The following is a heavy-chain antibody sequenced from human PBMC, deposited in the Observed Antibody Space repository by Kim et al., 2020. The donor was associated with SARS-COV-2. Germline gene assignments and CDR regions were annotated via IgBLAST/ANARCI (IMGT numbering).Heavy chain of an antibody. V-gene: IGHV3-33*01. D-gene: IGHD3-10*01. CDR3: ARDFKPPWGTMVRGVCDY. CDR2: IWYDGSNK. J-gene: IGHJ4*02. CDR1: GFTFSSYG. Sequence: GGSLRLSCAASGFTFSSYGMHWVRQAPGKGLEWVAVIWYDGSNKYYADSVKGRFTISRDNSKNTLYLQMNSLRAEDTAVYYCARDFKPPWGTMVRGVCDYWGQGTLVTVSS.